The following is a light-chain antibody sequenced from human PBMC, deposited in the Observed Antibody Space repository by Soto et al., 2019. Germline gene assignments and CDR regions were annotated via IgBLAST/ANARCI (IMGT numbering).Light chain of an antibody. J-gene: IGKJ3*01. Sequence: DIVLTQSPATLSLSPGERATLSCRASQSVSSYLAWYQQKPGQAPRLLISDATNRATGIPDRFSGSGSGTYFTLTISRLEPEDFAVYYCQQYGSSPLFTFGPGTKVDIK. CDR2: DAT. CDR1: QSVSSY. CDR3: QQYGSSPLFT. V-gene: IGKV3-20*01.